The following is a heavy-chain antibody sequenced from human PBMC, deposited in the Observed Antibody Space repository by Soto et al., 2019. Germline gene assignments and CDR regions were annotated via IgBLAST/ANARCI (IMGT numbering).Heavy chain of an antibody. D-gene: IGHD3-3*01. CDR1: GGSISSSSYY. CDR3: ARHEGIRFLEWLPLNWFDP. J-gene: IGHJ5*02. Sequence: QLQLQESGPGLVKPSETLSLTCTVSGGSISSSSYYWGWIRQPPGKGLEWIGSIYYSGSTYYNPSLKSRVTISVDTSKKQFSLKLSSVTAADTAVYDCARHEGIRFLEWLPLNWFDPWGQGTLFTVSS. V-gene: IGHV4-39*01. CDR2: IYYSGST.